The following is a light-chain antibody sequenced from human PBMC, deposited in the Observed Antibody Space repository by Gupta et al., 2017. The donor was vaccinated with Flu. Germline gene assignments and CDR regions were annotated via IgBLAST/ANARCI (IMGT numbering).Light chain of an antibody. V-gene: IGKV1-9*01. CDR2: SAS. CDR3: QQVNSYPYT. Sequence: PSFLSASVGDRVTITCRASQGIRSYLAWYQQKPGKAPKLLIYSASTLQSGVPSRFSGSGSGTEYTLTIRSLQPEDFATYFCQQVNSYPYTFGQGTXLEIK. CDR1: QGIRSY. J-gene: IGKJ2*01.